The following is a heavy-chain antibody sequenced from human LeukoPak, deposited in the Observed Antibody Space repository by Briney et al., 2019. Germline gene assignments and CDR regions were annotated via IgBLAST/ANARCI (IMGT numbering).Heavy chain of an antibody. Sequence: ASVKVSCKASGYTFTSYDINWVRQATGQGLEWMGWMNPNSGNTGYAQKFQGRVTVTRNTSISTAYMELSSLRSEDTAVYYCARVLIGIAAAGFDYWGQGTLVTVSS. D-gene: IGHD6-13*01. J-gene: IGHJ4*02. V-gene: IGHV1-8*01. CDR1: GYTFTSYD. CDR3: ARVLIGIAAAGFDY. CDR2: MNPNSGNT.